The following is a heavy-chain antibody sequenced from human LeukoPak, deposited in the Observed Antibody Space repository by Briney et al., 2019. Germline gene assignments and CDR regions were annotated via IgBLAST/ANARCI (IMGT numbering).Heavy chain of an antibody. D-gene: IGHD4-17*01. Sequence: PSETLSLTCDVVGGSFSDYYWGWIRQPPGRGLEWIGKINHRGTSKYNPSLKSRVIMSVDPAKSQFSLKLTSVTVADTAVYFCARVHLGWDRVTTVRDPYYYYMDVWGKGTTVIVSS. CDR2: INHRGTS. CDR1: GGSFSDYY. J-gene: IGHJ6*03. V-gene: IGHV4-34*01. CDR3: ARVHLGWDRVTTVRDPYYYYMDV.